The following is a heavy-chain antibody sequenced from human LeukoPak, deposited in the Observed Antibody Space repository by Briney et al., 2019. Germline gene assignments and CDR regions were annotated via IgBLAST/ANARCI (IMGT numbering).Heavy chain of an antibody. D-gene: IGHD1-26*01. J-gene: IGHJ4*02. Sequence: GASVKVSCKASGGTFSSYAISWVRQAPGQGLEWMGGIIPIFGTANYAQKFQGRVTITADESTSTAYMELSSLRSEDTAVYYCAREVEHPYSGSYWAHFDYWGQGTLVTVSS. CDR3: AREVEHPYSGSYWAHFDY. V-gene: IGHV1-69*13. CDR1: GGTFSSYA. CDR2: IIPIFGTA.